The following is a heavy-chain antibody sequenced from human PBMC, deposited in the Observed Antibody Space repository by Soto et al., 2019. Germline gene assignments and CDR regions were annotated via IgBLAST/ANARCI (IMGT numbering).Heavy chain of an antibody. CDR1: GGSISSGGYY. Sequence: SETLSLTCTVSGGSISSGGYYWSWIRQHPGKGLEWIGYIYYSGSTYYNPSLKSRVTISVDTSKNQFSLKLSSVTAADTAVYYCAREAAPWYGVPRTGLDPWGQGTLVTVPQ. J-gene: IGHJ5*02. CDR2: IYYSGST. CDR3: AREAAPWYGVPRTGLDP. V-gene: IGHV4-31*03. D-gene: IGHD1-20*01.